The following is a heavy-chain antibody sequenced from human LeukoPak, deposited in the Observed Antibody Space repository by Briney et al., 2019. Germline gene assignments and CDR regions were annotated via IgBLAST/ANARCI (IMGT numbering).Heavy chain of an antibody. CDR1: GGSMSSSTYY. CDR3: AGPYDSSGFYSGPFDY. Sequence: PSETLSLTCTVSGGSMSSSTYYWSWIRQPPGKGLEWIGEINHSGSTNYNPSLKSRVTISVDTSKNQLSLKLSSVTAADTAVYYCAGPYDSSGFYSGPFDYWGQGTLVTVSS. D-gene: IGHD3-22*01. V-gene: IGHV4-39*07. J-gene: IGHJ4*02. CDR2: INHSGST.